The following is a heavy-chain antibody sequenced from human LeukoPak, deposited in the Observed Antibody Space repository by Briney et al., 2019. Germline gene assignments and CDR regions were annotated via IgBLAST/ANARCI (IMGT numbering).Heavy chain of an antibody. D-gene: IGHD6-13*01. CDR3: AKGGSSSWKKAGFDY. CDR1: GFTFSSYD. CDR2: ISTSGSTT. Sequence: PGGSLRLSCAASGFTFSSYDMNWVRQAPGKGLEWVSYISTSGSTTYYADSVKGRFTISRDNAKNSLFLQMNSLRAEDTAVYYCAKGGSSSWKKAGFDYWGQGTLVTVSS. J-gene: IGHJ4*02. V-gene: IGHV3-48*03.